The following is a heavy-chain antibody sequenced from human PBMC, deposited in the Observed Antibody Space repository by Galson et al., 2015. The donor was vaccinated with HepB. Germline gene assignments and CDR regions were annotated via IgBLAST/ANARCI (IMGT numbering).Heavy chain of an antibody. J-gene: IGHJ1*01. Sequence: SVKVSCKASGGTFSSYAISWVRQAPGQGLEWMGGIIPILGIANYAQKFQGRVTITADKSTSAAYMELSSLRSEDTAVYYCARLGERTGSAAGTGYFQHWGQGTLVTVSS. CDR3: ARLGERTGSAAGTGYFQH. CDR2: IIPILGIA. V-gene: IGHV1-69*10. D-gene: IGHD6-13*01. CDR1: GGTFSSYA.